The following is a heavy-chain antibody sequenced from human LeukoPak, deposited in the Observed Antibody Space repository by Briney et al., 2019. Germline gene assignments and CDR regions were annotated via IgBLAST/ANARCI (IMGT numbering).Heavy chain of an antibody. Sequence: ASVKVSCKASGYTFTGYYMHWVRQAPGQGLEWMGWINPNSGGTNYAQKFQGWVTMTRDTSISTAYMELSRLRSDDTAVYYCARDEGYCSSTGCYRHAFDIWGQGTMVTASS. CDR3: ARDEGYCSSTGCYRHAFDI. J-gene: IGHJ3*02. V-gene: IGHV1-2*04. D-gene: IGHD2-2*01. CDR2: INPNSGGT. CDR1: GYTFTGYY.